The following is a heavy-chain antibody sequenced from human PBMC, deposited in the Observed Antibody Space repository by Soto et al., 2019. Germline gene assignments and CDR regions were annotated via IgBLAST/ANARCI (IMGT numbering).Heavy chain of an antibody. Sequence: VQLLESGGGLVQPGGSLRLSCAASGFTFSSYAMSWVRQAPGKGLEWVSAISGSGGSTYYADSVKGRFTISRDNSKNTLYLQMNSLRAEDTAVYYCAKFPRGCSSTSCYATYFDYWGQGTLVTVSS. CDR3: AKFPRGCSSTSCYATYFDY. CDR1: GFTFSSYA. J-gene: IGHJ4*02. V-gene: IGHV3-23*01. CDR2: ISGSGGST. D-gene: IGHD2-2*01.